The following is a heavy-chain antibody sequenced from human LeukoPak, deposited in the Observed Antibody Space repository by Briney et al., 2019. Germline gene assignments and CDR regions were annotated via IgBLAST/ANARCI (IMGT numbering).Heavy chain of an antibody. CDR2: ISAYNGNT. V-gene: IGHV1-18*01. CDR3: ARDFGIAAAGTGGWYFDY. D-gene: IGHD6-13*01. Sequence: ASVKVSCKASGYTFTSYGISWVRQAPGQGLVWMGRISAYNGNTNYAQKLQGRVTMTTDTSTSTAYMELSSLRSEDTAVYYCARDFGIAAAGTGGWYFDYWGQGTLVTVSS. CDR1: GYTFTSYG. J-gene: IGHJ4*02.